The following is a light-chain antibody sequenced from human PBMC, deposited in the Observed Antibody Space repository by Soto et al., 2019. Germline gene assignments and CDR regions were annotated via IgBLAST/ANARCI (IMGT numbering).Light chain of an antibody. CDR2: DAS. Sequence: EIVMTQAPVTLSVSPGERATLSCRASQSVGNNLAWYQQKPGQAPRLLIYDASTRATGIPARFSGSGSGTECTLTISSLQSEDFAVYYCQQYNNWSPLFGQGTKVEIK. V-gene: IGKV3-15*01. CDR1: QSVGNN. CDR3: QQYNNWSPL. J-gene: IGKJ1*01.